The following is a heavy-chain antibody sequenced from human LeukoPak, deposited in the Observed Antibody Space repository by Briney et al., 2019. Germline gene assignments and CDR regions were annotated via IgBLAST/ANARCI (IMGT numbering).Heavy chain of an antibody. J-gene: IGHJ4*02. D-gene: IGHD2-15*01. Sequence: SETLSLTCTISGGSVSDYYWSWIRQPPGKGLEWIGYIYYSGSTNYNPSLKSRVTISVDTSKNQFSLKLSSVTAADTAVYYCAREWYPDYWGQGTLVTASS. CDR2: IYYSGST. V-gene: IGHV4-59*02. CDR3: AREWYPDY. CDR1: GGSVSDYY.